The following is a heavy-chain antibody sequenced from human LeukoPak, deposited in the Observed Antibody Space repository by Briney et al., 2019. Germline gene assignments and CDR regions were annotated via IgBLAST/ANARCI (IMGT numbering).Heavy chain of an antibody. V-gene: IGHV3-21*01. CDR1: GFTFSSYS. D-gene: IGHD6-13*01. CDR3: ATYSSSHDAFDI. Sequence: PGGSLRLSCAASGFTFSSYSMNWVRQAPGKGLEWVSSISSSSSYIYYADSVKGRFTISRDNAKNSLYLQMNSLRAEDTAMYYCATYSSSHDAFDIWGQGTVVTVSS. CDR2: ISSSSSYI. J-gene: IGHJ3*02.